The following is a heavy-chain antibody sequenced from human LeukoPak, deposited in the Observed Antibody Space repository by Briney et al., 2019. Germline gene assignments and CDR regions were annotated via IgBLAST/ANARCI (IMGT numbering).Heavy chain of an antibody. CDR1: GFTFDDYA. CDR3: AKAYYDYVWGSYRYFCAFDI. J-gene: IGHJ3*02. V-gene: IGHV3-43*02. Sequence: GGSLRLSCAASGFTFDDYAMHCVRQAPGKGLEWVSLISGDGGRTHYADSVKGRFTISRDNSKNSLYLQMNSLRTEDTAFYYCAKAYYDYVWGSYRYFCAFDIWGQGTMVTVSS. CDR2: ISGDGGRT. D-gene: IGHD3-16*02.